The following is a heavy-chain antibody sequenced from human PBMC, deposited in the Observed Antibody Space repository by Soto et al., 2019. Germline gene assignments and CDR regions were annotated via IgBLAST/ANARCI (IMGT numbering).Heavy chain of an antibody. CDR2: IIPIFGTA. D-gene: IGHD6-19*01. CDR1: GGTFSSYA. Sequence: QVQLVQSGAEVKKPGSSVKVSCKASGGTFSSYAISWVRQAPGQGLEWMGGIIPIFGTANYAQKFQGRVTLTAHESTSTPYMELSSLISEYTAVYYCARDRGIPLAGTYHRGTFDSSGQGPLVTVSS. V-gene: IGHV1-69*12. CDR3: ARDRGIPLAGTYHRGTFDS. J-gene: IGHJ4*02.